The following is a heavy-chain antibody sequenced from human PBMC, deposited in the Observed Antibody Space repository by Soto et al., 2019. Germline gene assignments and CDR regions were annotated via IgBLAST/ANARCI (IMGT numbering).Heavy chain of an antibody. D-gene: IGHD4-17*01. J-gene: IGHJ6*02. V-gene: IGHV3-30-3*01. Sequence: QVQLVESGGGVVQPGRSLRLSCAASGFTFSSYEMHWVRQAPGKGLEWVAVTSYDGSNNYYADSVKGRFTVSRDNSKNTLYLQMNSLRPEDTAVYYCARQSTVSYYGVDVWGQGTTVTVSS. CDR3: ARQSTVSYYGVDV. CDR2: TSYDGSNN. CDR1: GFTFSSYE.